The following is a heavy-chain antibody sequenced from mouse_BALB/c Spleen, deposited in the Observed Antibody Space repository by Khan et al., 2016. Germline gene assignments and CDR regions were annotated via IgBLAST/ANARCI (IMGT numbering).Heavy chain of an antibody. V-gene: IGHV1-80*01. CDR3: ARYGNYAWFAY. Sequence: VQLQESGAELVRPGSSVKISCKASGYAFSSYWMNWVKQRPGQGLEWIGQIYPGDGDTNYNGKFKGKATLNADKSSSTAYMQLSSLTSEDSAVYFCARYGNYAWFAYWGQGTLVTVSA. D-gene: IGHD2-1*01. CDR1: GYAFSSYW. CDR2: IYPGDGDT. J-gene: IGHJ3*01.